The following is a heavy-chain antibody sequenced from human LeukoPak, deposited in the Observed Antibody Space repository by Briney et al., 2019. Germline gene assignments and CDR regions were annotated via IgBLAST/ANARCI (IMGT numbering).Heavy chain of an antibody. CDR1: GYTFTSYG. CDR2: ISAYNGNT. CDR3: ARGPSPDSSGWYRGPDYYYYGMDV. Sequence: ASVKVSCKASGYTFTSYGISWVRQAPGQGLEWMGWISAYNGNTNYAQKLQGRVTMTTDTSTSTAYMEPRSLRSDDTAVYYCARGPSPDSSGWYRGPDYYYYGMDVWGQGTTVTVSS. V-gene: IGHV1-18*04. D-gene: IGHD6-19*01. J-gene: IGHJ6*02.